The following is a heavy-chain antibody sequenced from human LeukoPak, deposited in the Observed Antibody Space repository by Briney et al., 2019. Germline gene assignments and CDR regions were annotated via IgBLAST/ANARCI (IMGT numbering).Heavy chain of an antibody. CDR3: AELGITMIGGV. Sequence: GGSLRLSCVASGFTFSSYSMNWVRQAPGKGLEWVSSISSSSSYIYYADSVKGRFTSSRDNAKNSLYLQMNSLRAEDTAVYYCAELGITMIGGVWGKGTTVTISS. CDR2: ISSSSSYI. D-gene: IGHD3-10*02. J-gene: IGHJ6*04. CDR1: GFTFSSYS. V-gene: IGHV3-21*06.